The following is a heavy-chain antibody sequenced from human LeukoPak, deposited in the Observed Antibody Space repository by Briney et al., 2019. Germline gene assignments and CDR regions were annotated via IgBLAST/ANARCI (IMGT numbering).Heavy chain of an antibody. V-gene: IGHV1-2*06. CDR1: GYTFTGYY. D-gene: IGHD3-22*01. J-gene: IGHJ4*02. CDR3: ARVELTTGPRYFDS. Sequence: ASVKVSCKASGYTFTGYYIHWVRQAPGQGLEWMGRINPNSDGTDYAQRFQGRVTLTRDTSISTAYMDLGRLTSDDTAVYFCARVELTTGPRYFDSWGQGTLVTVSS. CDR2: INPNSDGT.